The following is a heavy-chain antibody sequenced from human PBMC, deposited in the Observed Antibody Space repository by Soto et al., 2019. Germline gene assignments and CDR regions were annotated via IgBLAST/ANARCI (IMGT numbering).Heavy chain of an antibody. CDR1: GGSISGHA. D-gene: IGHD5-12*01. CDR3: VRGRSYSVYDF. Sequence: SETLSLTCTVSGGSISGHAWIWIRQAAGMGLEWIGHIYPSGSTSYNPSLRGRVTMSLDTSKNQIFLNLTSVTAADTAVFYCVRGRSYSVYDFWGPGTLATVSS. V-gene: IGHV4-4*07. J-gene: IGHJ4*02. CDR2: IYPSGST.